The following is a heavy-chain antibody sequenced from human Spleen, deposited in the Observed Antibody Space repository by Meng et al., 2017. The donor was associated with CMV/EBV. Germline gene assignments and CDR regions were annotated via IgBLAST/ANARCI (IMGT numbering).Heavy chain of an antibody. J-gene: IGHJ3*02. CDR2: ISWNSGSI. V-gene: IGHV3-9*01. CDR1: GFTFDDYA. CDR3: AKEYCTNGVCYKGAFDI. D-gene: IGHD2-8*01. Sequence: GGSLRLSCAASGFTFDDYAMHWVRQAPGKGPEWVSGISWNSGSIGYADSVKGRFTISRDNAKNSLYLQMNSLRAEDTALYYCAKEYCTNGVCYKGAFDIWGQGTMVTVSS.